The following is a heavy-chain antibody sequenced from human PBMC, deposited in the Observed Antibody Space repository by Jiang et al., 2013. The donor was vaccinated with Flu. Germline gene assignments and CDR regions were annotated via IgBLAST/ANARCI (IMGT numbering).Heavy chain of an antibody. J-gene: IGHJ5*02. Sequence: LLKPSETLSLTCAVYGGSFSGYYWSWIRQPPGKGLEWIGEINHSGSTNYNPSLKSRVTISVDTSKNQFSLKLSSVTAADTAVYYCARGQGTMVRGVISNWFDPGGQGTLVTVSS. CDR1: GGSFSGYY. CDR3: ARGQGTMVRGVISNWFDP. D-gene: IGHD3-10*01. V-gene: IGHV4-34*01. CDR2: INHSGST.